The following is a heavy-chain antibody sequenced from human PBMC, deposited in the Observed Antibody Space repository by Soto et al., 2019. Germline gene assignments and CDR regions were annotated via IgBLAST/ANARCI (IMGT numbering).Heavy chain of an antibody. J-gene: IGHJ4*02. D-gene: IGHD2-2*01. Sequence: QVQLVESGGGVVQPGRSLRLSCAASGFTFSSYAMHWVRQAPGKGLEWVAVISYDGSNKNYADSVKGRFTISRDNSKNTQYLKMNSLRGEDTVVYTGAGETGLPAATPYFASWGQETLVTVSS. V-gene: IGHV3-30-3*01. CDR1: GFTFSSYA. CDR2: ISYDGSNK. CDR3: AGETGLPAATPYFAS.